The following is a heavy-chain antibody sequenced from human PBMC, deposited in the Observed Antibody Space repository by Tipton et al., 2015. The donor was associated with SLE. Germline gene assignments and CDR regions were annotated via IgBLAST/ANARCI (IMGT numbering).Heavy chain of an antibody. CDR3: ARGGFINSQHDAFDI. Sequence: GSLRLSCAASGFTFSSYDMHWVRQATGKGLEWVSAIATGGGTYYPVSVKGRFTISRENAKNSLYLQMNSLRAGDTAVYYCARGGFINSQHDAFDIWGQGTMVTVSS. CDR1: GFTFSSYD. CDR2: IATGGGT. J-gene: IGHJ3*02. V-gene: IGHV3-13*01. D-gene: IGHD4-23*01.